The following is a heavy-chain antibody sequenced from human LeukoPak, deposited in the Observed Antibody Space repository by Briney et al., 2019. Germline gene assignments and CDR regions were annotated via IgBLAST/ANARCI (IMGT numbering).Heavy chain of an antibody. CDR3: ARRNGGNIPYYFDH. Sequence: PSETLSLTCAVYGGSFSGYYWSWIRQPPGKGLEWIGEINHSGSTNYNPSLKSRVTISVDTSKNQFSLKLSSVTAADTAVYYCARRNGGNIPYYFDHWGQGTLVTVSS. V-gene: IGHV4-34*01. D-gene: IGHD4-23*01. CDR2: INHSGST. CDR1: GGSFSGYY. J-gene: IGHJ4*02.